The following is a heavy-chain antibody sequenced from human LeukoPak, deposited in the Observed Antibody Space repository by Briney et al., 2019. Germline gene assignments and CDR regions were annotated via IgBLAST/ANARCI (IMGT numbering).Heavy chain of an antibody. Sequence: SETLSLTCTVSGGSISSSSYYWGWIRQLPGKGLEWIGSIYYSGSTYYNPSLKSRVTISVDTSKNQFSLKLSSATAADTAVYFCAKDSSSSWFGGDSKWSQGTLVTVSS. CDR3: AKDSSSSWFGGDSK. D-gene: IGHD6-13*01. CDR2: IYYSGST. J-gene: IGHJ4*02. V-gene: IGHV4-39*07. CDR1: GGSISSSSYY.